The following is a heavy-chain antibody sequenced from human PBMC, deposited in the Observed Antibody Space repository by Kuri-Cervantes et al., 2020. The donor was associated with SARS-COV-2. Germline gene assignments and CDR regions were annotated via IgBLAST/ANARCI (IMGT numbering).Heavy chain of an antibody. CDR3: ARSVEAGTTLDWFDP. Sequence: SETLSLTCTVSGGSISSGDYYWSWIRQPPGKGLEWIGYIYYSGSTYYNPSLKSRVTISVDTSKNQFSLELSSVTAADTAVYYCARSVEAGTTLDWFDPWGQGTLVTVSS. V-gene: IGHV4-30-4*02. J-gene: IGHJ5*02. D-gene: IGHD1-1*01. CDR2: IYYSGST. CDR1: GGSISSGDYY.